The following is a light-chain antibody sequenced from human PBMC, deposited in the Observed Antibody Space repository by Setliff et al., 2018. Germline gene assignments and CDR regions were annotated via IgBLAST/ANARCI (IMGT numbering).Light chain of an antibody. CDR2: GSK. CDR3: QSYDSSLNDV. Sequence: QSVLTQPPSVSGAPGQRVTISCTGSRSNIGAGYDVHWYQQVPGTAPKLLIYGSKTRASGVPDRFSGSKSGTSASLAITGLQAEDEADYYCQSYDSSLNDVFGTGTKGTV. J-gene: IGLJ1*01. V-gene: IGLV1-40*01. CDR1: RSNIGAGYD.